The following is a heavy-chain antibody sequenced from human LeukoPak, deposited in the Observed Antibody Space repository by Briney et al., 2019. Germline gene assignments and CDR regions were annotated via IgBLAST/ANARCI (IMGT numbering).Heavy chain of an antibody. D-gene: IGHD2/OR15-2a*01. CDR2: INHSGST. CDR3: ARRRAVPGFYYFDY. J-gene: IGHJ4*02. V-gene: IGHV4-34*01. CDR1: GGSFSGYY. Sequence: SETLSLTCAVYGGSFSGYYWSWIRQPPGKGLEWIGEINHSGSTNYNPSLKSRVTMSVDTSKNQFSLKLSSLTAADTAVYYCARRRAVPGFYYFDYWGQGTLVTVSS.